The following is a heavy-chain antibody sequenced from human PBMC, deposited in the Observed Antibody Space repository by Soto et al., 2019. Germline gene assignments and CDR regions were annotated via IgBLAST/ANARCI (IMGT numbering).Heavy chain of an antibody. D-gene: IGHD6-13*01. CDR2: VNPNSGNT. V-gene: IGHV1-8*01. CDR3: AREGLYGSSQDNTFDI. Sequence: ASVKVSCKASGYTFTRHDINWIRQATGQGPEWIGWVNPNSGNTGYAQKFQGRVTMTRDTSTTTAYMELSSLRSEDTAIYYCAREGLYGSSQDNTFDIWGQGTMVTVSS. CDR1: GYTFTRHD. J-gene: IGHJ3*02.